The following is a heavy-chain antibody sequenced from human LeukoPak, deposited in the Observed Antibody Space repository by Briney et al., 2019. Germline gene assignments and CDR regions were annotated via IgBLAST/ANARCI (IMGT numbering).Heavy chain of an antibody. CDR2: IWYDGSNK. J-gene: IGHJ4*02. CDR1: GFTFSSYG. D-gene: IGHD1-26*01. CDR3: ARDQGGSYLGDY. Sequence: GRSLRLSCAASGFTFSSYGMHWVRQVPGKGLEWVAVIWYDGSNKYYADSVKGRFTISRDNSKNTLYLQMNSLRAEDTAVYYCARDQGGSYLGDYWGQGTLVTVSS. V-gene: IGHV3-33*01.